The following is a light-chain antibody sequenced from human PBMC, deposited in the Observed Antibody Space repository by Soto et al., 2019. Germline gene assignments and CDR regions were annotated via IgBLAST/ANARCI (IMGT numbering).Light chain of an antibody. J-gene: IGKJ4*01. V-gene: IGKV1-39*01. CDR1: QSISSY. CDR3: QQSYRTLT. CDR2: AAS. Sequence: DIPMTQSPSSLSAFVGDRVTITCRASQSISSYLNWYQQKPGKAPKLLIYAASSLQSGVPSRFSGSGSGTDFILTISSLQPEDFATYYCQQSYRTLTFGGGTKVEIK.